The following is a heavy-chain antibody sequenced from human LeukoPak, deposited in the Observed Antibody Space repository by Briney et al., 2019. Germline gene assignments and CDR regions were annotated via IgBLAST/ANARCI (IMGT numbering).Heavy chain of an antibody. J-gene: IGHJ4*02. Sequence: GGSLTLSCAASGFTFSSYGMHWVRQAPGKGLEWVAAISYDGSNKYYADSVKGRFTISRDNSKNTLYLQMNSLRAEDTAVYYCAKAPGRGGYSHLDYWGQGTLVTVSS. CDR3: AKAPGRGGYSHLDY. CDR1: GFTFSSYG. CDR2: ISYDGSNK. V-gene: IGHV3-30*18. D-gene: IGHD2-21*01.